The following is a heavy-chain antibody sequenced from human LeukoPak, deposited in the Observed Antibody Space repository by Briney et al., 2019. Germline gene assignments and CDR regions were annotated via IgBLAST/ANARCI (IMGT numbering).Heavy chain of an antibody. CDR2: IYYSGST. J-gene: IGHJ6*03. V-gene: IGHV4-59*01. CDR3: ARASEDYYYYMDV. Sequence: SETLSLTCTVSGGSISSYFWSWIPQPPGKGLQWIGYIYYSGSTIYNPSLKSRVTISVDTSKNQFSLKLSSVTAADTAVYYCARASEDYYYYMDVWGKGTTVTISS. CDR1: GGSISSYF. D-gene: IGHD1-14*01.